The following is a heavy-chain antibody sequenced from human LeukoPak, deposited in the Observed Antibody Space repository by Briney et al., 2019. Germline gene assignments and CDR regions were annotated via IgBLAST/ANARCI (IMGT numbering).Heavy chain of an antibody. J-gene: IGHJ4*02. D-gene: IGHD1-14*01. Sequence: ASVKVSCKASGGTFSSYAISWVRQAPGRGLEWMGWVSAYNGHTDYVQKLQDRVTMTTDTSTSTAYMELRSLRSDDTAVYYCARGKLGGITGTTCLDYWGQGTLVTVSS. CDR1: GGTFSSYA. CDR3: ARGKLGGITGTTCLDY. V-gene: IGHV1-18*04. CDR2: VSAYNGHT.